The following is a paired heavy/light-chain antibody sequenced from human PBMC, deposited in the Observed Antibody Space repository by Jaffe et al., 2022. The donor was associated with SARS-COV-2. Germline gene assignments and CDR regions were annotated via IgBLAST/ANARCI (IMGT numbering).Heavy chain of an antibody. J-gene: IGHJ6*02. CDR3: ARVSSGMLDGLDV. CDR1: GDSTSSYY. Sequence: QVRLQESGPGLVKPSETLSLTCTVSGDSTSSYYWSWIRQTPGKGLEWIGNIYNSGSTNYNPSLTSRVTISVDTSKNQFSLRLSSVTAADTALYYCARVSSGMLDGLDVWGQGTTVTVSS. D-gene: IGHD2-8*01. CDR2: IYNSGST. V-gene: IGHV4-59*01.
Light chain of an antibody. V-gene: IGKV1-39*01. Sequence: DIQMTQSPSSLSASVGDRVTITCRASQSISTYLNWYQQKPGKAPKLLIYAASSLPHGVPSRFSGRRSGTDFTLTISSLQPEDFATYYCQQSYTSPFTFGPGTNVDIK. J-gene: IGKJ3*01. CDR3: QQSYTSPFT. CDR1: QSISTY. CDR2: AAS.